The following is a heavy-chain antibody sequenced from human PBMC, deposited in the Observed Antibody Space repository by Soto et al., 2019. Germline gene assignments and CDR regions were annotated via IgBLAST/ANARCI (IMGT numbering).Heavy chain of an antibody. Sequence: GGSLRLSCAVSGFTFSSYAIIWFGQPPGKGREWGSAISGSGGSTYYADSVKGRFSISRDNSKNTLYLQMNSLRAEDTAVYYCAKDRRLGIDPIPILGRFLEWFLFDYWGQGTLVTVSS. D-gene: IGHD3-3*01. V-gene: IGHV3-23*01. CDR3: AKDRRLGIDPIPILGRFLEWFLFDY. CDR2: ISGSGGST. J-gene: IGHJ4*02. CDR1: GFTFSSYA.